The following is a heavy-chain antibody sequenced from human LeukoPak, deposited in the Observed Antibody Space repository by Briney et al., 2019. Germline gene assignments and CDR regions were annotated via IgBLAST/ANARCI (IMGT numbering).Heavy chain of an antibody. V-gene: IGHV1-18*01. CDR3: ARGEKPYDY. J-gene: IGHJ4*02. CDR1: GYTFTSYG. D-gene: IGHD1-26*01. Sequence: ASLKASCKASGYTFTSYGINWVRQAPGQGLEWMGWINAYNGNTNDAQKFQGRVTMTTDTSTSTAYMELRSLRSDDTAVYYCARGEKPYDYWGQGTLVSVSS. CDR2: INAYNGNT.